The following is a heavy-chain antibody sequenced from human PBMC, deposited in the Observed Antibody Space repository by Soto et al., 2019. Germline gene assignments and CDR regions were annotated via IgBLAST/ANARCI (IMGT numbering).Heavy chain of an antibody. V-gene: IGHV3-9*01. J-gene: IGHJ6*02. CDR2: IYASGNV. CDR1: GFSLRDSA. Sequence: EVQLVESGGGFVQPGRSLRLSCAASGFSLRDSAMHWVRQVQGGGLELVSGIYASGNVGYADSVMGRFTISRDVAKRSLYLQMNSLTTEDTASYYCVKDILAGGAEVWGQGTTVTVSS. CDR3: VKDILAGGAEV. D-gene: IGHD3-10*01.